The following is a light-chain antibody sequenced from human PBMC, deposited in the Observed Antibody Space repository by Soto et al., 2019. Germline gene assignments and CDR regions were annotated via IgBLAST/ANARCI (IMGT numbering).Light chain of an antibody. CDR3: QQYNSWT. J-gene: IGKJ1*01. CDR1: QSISHF. V-gene: IGKV1-5*03. Sequence: DIQMTQSPSTLSASVGDRVTITCRASQSISHFLAWYQQKPGKVPKLLIYKASSLESGVPSRFSGSGSGTEFTLTISSLQPDDFATYYCQQYNSWTFGQGTKVDIK. CDR2: KAS.